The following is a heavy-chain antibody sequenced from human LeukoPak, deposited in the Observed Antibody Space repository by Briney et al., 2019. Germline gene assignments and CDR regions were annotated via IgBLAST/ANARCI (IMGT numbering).Heavy chain of an antibody. V-gene: IGHV3-15*01. Sequence: ETLSLTCGVSGGSISSTNWWSWVRQAPGKGLDWVGRIKSKNDGETTDYAAPVKGRFTISRDDSKNTVYLQMNSLKTEDTAVYYCSTEGVLRSSGGQGTLVTVSS. D-gene: IGHD3-3*01. J-gene: IGHJ4*02. CDR2: IKSKNDGETT. CDR1: GGSISSTNW. CDR3: STEGVLRSS.